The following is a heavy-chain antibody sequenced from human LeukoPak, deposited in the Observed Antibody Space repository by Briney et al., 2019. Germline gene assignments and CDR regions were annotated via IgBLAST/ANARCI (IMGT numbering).Heavy chain of an antibody. CDR2: IYYSGST. CDR3: ARLRRWFDP. J-gene: IGHJ5*02. Sequence: PSETLSLTCTVSGGSISSYYWSWIRQPPGKGLEWIGYIYYSGSTNYNPSLKSRVTISVDTSKNQFSLKLSPVTAADTAVYYCARLRRWFDPWGQGTLVTVSS. V-gene: IGHV4-59*01. CDR1: GGSISSYY.